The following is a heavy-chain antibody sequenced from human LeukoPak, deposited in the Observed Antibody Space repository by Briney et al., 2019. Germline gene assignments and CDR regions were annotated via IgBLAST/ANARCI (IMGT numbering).Heavy chain of an antibody. CDR3: AKDLPTYYYDSSGLGPFDY. J-gene: IGHJ4*02. CDR1: GFTLSSYW. Sequence: GGSLRLSCVASGFTLSSYWMSWVRQAPGKGLEWVANIKEDGSEKYYVDSVKGRFTISRDNAKNSLYLQMNSLRAEDTALYCCAKDLPTYYYDSSGLGPFDYWGQGTLVTVSS. D-gene: IGHD3-22*01. CDR2: IKEDGSEK. V-gene: IGHV3-7*03.